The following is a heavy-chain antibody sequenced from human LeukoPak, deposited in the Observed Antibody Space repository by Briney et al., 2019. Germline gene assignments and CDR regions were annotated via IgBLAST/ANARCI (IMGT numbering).Heavy chain of an antibody. V-gene: IGHV4-34*01. D-gene: IGHD3-10*01. J-gene: IGHJ4*02. CDR1: GGSFSGYY. CDR3: ARGGILWFGELLDY. Sequence: SETLSLTCAVSGGSFSGYYWCCIRQPPGKGLGWSGEITHSRSTNYNPSLKSRVIISVDTSKKQFSLKLTVVTAAETVVYYCARGGILWFGELLDYWGQGTLVTVSS. CDR2: ITHSRST.